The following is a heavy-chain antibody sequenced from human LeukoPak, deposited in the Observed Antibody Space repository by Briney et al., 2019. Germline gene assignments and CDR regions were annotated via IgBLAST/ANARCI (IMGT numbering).Heavy chain of an antibody. Sequence: GGSLRLSCVASGITLSNYGMSWVRQAPGKGLEWVSGISERGGSTNYADSVKGRFIISRDTSKNTEYLQMNSLRVEDTAVYFCAKRGIVIRAVIIIGFHKEAYYFDYWGQGILVTVSS. CDR3: AKRGIVIRAVIIIGFHKEAYYFDY. D-gene: IGHD3-10*01. J-gene: IGHJ4*02. CDR1: GITLSNYG. V-gene: IGHV3-23*01. CDR2: ISERGGST.